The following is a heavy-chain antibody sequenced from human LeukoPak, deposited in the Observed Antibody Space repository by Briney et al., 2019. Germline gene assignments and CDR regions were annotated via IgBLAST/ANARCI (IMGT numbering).Heavy chain of an antibody. Sequence: GGSLRLSCAASGFTFSIYAMSWVRQAPGKGLEWVSAISGSGGSTYYEDSVKGRFTISRDNSKNTLYLKMNSLRAEDTAVYYCAKDAASITIFGVGNFDYWGQGTLVTVSS. V-gene: IGHV3-23*01. CDR2: ISGSGGST. D-gene: IGHD3-3*01. CDR3: AKDAASITIFGVGNFDY. J-gene: IGHJ4*02. CDR1: GFTFSIYA.